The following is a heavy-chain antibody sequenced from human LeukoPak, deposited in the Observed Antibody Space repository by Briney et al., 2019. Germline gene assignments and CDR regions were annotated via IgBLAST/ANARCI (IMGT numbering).Heavy chain of an antibody. D-gene: IGHD1-14*01. CDR3: APGAGDFDH. Sequence: PSETLSLTCTVAGGSISRWCWSWLRQPAGKGREWIGRFCTTGSTNYSPSLKSPLTMSVDTSTHQFSLNLISVTAADTAVYYCAPGAGDFDHWGQGILVTVSS. CDR1: GGSISRWC. V-gene: IGHV4-4*07. CDR2: FCTTGST. J-gene: IGHJ4*02.